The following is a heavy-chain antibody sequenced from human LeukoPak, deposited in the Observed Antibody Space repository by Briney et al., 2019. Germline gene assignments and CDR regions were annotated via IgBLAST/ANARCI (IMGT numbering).Heavy chain of an antibody. CDR1: GFTVSSNY. CDR3: AKASYGDYSLGYYYGMDV. J-gene: IGHJ6*02. D-gene: IGHD4-17*01. CDR2: ISYDGSNK. Sequence: PGGSLRLSCAASGFTVSSNYMSWVRQAPGKGLEWVAVISYDGSNKYYADSVKGRFTISRDNSKNTLYLQMNSLRAEDTAVYYCAKASYGDYSLGYYYGMDVWGQGTTVTVSS. V-gene: IGHV3-30*18.